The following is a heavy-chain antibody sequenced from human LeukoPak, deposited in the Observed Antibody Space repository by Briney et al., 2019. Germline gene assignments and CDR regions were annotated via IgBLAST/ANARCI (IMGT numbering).Heavy chain of an antibody. V-gene: IGHV1-69*13. CDR1: GGTFSSYA. CDR2: IIPIFGTA. CDR3: ATSYDILTGYLC. D-gene: IGHD3-9*01. Sequence: ASVTVSCTASGGTFSSYAISWVRQAAGQGLEWMGGIIPIFGTANYAQKFQGRVTITADESTSTAYMELSSLRSEDTAVYYCATSYDILTGYLCWGQGTLVTVSP. J-gene: IGHJ4*02.